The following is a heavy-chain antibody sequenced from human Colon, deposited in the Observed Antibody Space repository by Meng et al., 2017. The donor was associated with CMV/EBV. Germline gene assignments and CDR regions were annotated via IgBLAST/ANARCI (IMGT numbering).Heavy chain of an antibody. CDR1: GFSFATSGEG. CDR3: AHNLDPPTPVDY. V-gene: IGHV2-5*02. CDR2: IYWDDDK. J-gene: IGHJ4*02. Sequence: TFSGFSFATSGEGVGWIRQPPGKALEWHAVIYWDDDKRYNPSLQSRLAITKDITNNQVFLTMTNMDPVDTATYYCAHNLDPPTPVDYWGQGTLVTVSS. D-gene: IGHD2-15*01.